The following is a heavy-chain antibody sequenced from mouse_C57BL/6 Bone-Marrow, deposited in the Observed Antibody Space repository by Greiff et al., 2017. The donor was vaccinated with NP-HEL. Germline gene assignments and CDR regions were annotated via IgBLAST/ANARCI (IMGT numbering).Heavy chain of an antibody. D-gene: IGHD3-3*01. CDR3: ARHRGYDW. CDR1: GFTFSDYY. J-gene: IGHJ3*02. V-gene: IGHV5-12*01. CDR2: ISNGGGST. Sequence: EVKVEESGGGLVQPGGSLKLSCAASGFTFSDYYMYWVRQTPEKRLEWVAYISNGGGSTYYPDTVKGRFTISRDNAKNTLYLQMSRLKSEDTAMYYCARHRGYDWWGQGTLVTVSA.